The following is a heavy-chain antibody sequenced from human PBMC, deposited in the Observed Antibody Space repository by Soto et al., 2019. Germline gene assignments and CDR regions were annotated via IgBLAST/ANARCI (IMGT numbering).Heavy chain of an antibody. Sequence: SETLSLTCTVSGGSISSGGYYWSWIRQHPGKGLEWIGYIYYSGSTYYNPSLKSRVTISVDTSKNQFSLKLSSVTAADTAVYYCARARYFDWHRAYYFDYWGQGTLVTVSS. CDR2: IYYSGST. CDR3: ARARYFDWHRAYYFDY. J-gene: IGHJ4*02. D-gene: IGHD3-9*01. CDR1: GGSISSGGYY. V-gene: IGHV4-31*03.